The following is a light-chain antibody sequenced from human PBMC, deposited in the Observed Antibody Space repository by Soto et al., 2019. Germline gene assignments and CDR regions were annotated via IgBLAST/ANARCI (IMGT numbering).Light chain of an antibody. CDR3: EQYGSSPRT. V-gene: IGKV3-20*01. J-gene: IGKJ1*01. Sequence: EIVLTQSPGTLSLSPGERATLSCRASQSVSSSYLAWYQQKPGQAPRLLIYGISSRPTGIPDRFSGSGSGTDFTLTISRLEPEDFAVYYCEQYGSSPRTFGQGTKGDIK. CDR2: GIS. CDR1: QSVSSSY.